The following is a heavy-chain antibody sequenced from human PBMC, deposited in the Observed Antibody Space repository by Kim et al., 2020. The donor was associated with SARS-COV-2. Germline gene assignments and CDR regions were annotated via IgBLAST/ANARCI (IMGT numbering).Heavy chain of an antibody. J-gene: IGHJ4*02. Sequence: IVYADSVKGRFTISRDNAKNSLYLQMNSLRPEDTALYHCARLAAAAPFDYWGQGTLVTVSS. V-gene: IGHV3-9*01. D-gene: IGHD6-13*01. CDR2: I. CDR3: ARLAAAAPFDY.